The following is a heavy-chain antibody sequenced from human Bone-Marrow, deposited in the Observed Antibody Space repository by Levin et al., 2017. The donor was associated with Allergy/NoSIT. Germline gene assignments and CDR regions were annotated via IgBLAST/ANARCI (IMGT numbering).Heavy chain of an antibody. D-gene: IGHD5-18*01. CDR3: ARENPGGYSYGYTPGPHFDY. CDR2: IYYSGST. Sequence: SQTLSLTCTVSGGSISSYYWSWIRQPPGKGLEWIGYIYYSGSTNYNPSLKSRVTISVDTSKNQFSLKLSSVTAADTAVYYCARENPGGYSYGYTPGPHFDYWGRGTLVTVSS. J-gene: IGHJ4*02. CDR1: GGSISSYY. V-gene: IGHV4-59*01.